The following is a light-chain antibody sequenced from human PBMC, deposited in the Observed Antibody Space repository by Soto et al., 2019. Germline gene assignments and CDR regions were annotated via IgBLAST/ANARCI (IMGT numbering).Light chain of an antibody. CDR3: LQYNAFSQT. Sequence: DIQMTQSPSNLSSSVGDRVTITCRASQSLNTWLAWYQQKQGKVPKVLIYDASSLESGVPARFSGSGSGTEFTLSIGSLQPDDSATYFCLQYNAFSQTFGQGTKVEI. J-gene: IGKJ1*01. CDR1: QSLNTW. V-gene: IGKV1-5*01. CDR2: DAS.